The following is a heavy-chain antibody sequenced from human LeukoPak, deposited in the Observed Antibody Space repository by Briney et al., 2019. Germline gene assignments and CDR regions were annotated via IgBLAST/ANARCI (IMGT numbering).Heavy chain of an antibody. CDR1: GGSISSGDYY. Sequence: SQTLSLTCTVSGGSISSGDYYWSWIRQPPGKGLEWIGYIYYSGSTCYNPSLKSRVTISVDTSKNQFSLKLSSVTAADTAVYYCARWTGLSDAFDIWGQGTMVTVSS. V-gene: IGHV4-30-4*08. J-gene: IGHJ3*02. CDR3: ARWTGLSDAFDI. CDR2: IYYSGST. D-gene: IGHD3/OR15-3a*01.